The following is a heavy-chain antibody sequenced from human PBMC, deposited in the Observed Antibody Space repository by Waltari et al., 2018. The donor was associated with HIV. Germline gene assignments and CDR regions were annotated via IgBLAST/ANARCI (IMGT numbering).Heavy chain of an antibody. Sequence: QVQLVQSGAEVKKPGSSVKVSCKASGGTFSSYAISWVRQAPGQGLEWMGGIIPIFGTANIAPKFQGRVTITADESTRTAYMELSSLRSDDTAVYYCARRVPAAITTRGEYNWCDPWGQGTLVTVSS. CDR2: IIPIFGTA. D-gene: IGHD2-2*01. CDR3: ARRVPAAITTRGEYNWCDP. V-gene: IGHV1-69*01. CDR1: GGTFSSYA. J-gene: IGHJ5*02.